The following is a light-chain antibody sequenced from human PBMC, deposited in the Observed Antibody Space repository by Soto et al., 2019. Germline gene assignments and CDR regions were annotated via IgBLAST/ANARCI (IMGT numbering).Light chain of an antibody. CDR3: NSYTSGSTWV. CDR1: SSDVGGYNY. V-gene: IGLV2-14*03. Sequence: QSALTQPASVSGSPGQSITITCTGTSSDVGGYNYVSWFQHHPGTAPKLIIYDVSNRPSGVSLRFSGSKSGSTASLTISGLQADDEADYYCNSYTSGSTWVFGGGTQLTVL. CDR2: DVS. J-gene: IGLJ3*02.